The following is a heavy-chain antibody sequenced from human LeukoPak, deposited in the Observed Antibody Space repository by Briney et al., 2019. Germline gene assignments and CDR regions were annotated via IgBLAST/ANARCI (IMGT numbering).Heavy chain of an antibody. CDR1: GGSFSGYY. V-gene: IGHV4-34*01. CDR2: INHSGST. J-gene: IGHJ4*02. Sequence: SETLSLTCAVYGGSFSGYYRSWIRQPPGKGLEWIGEINHSGSTNYNPSLKSRVTISVDTSKNQFSLKLSSVTAADTAVYYCARGGLGGGYVYGYWGQGTLVTVSS. D-gene: IGHD5-12*01. CDR3: ARGGLGGGYVYGY.